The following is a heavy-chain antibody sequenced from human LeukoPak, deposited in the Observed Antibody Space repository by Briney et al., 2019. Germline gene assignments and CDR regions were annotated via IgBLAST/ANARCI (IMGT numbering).Heavy chain of an antibody. CDR3: AREPGTYYDFWSGPPRYYYGMDV. CDR2: INPNSGGT. Sequence: GASVKVSCKASGYTFTGYYMHWGRQAPGQGLEWMGWINPNSGGTNYAQKFQGRVTMTRDTSISTAYMELSRLRSDDTAVYYCAREPGTYYDFWSGPPRYYYGMDVWGQGTTVTVSS. J-gene: IGHJ6*02. V-gene: IGHV1-2*02. CDR1: GYTFTGYY. D-gene: IGHD3-3*01.